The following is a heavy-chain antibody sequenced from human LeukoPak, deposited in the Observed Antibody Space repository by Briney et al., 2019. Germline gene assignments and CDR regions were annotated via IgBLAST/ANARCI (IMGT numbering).Heavy chain of an antibody. CDR2: ISGSGGST. CDR1: GFTFSRYA. D-gene: IGHD3-10*01. Sequence: GGSLRLSCAASGFTFSRYAMSWVRQAPGKGLEWVSAISGSGGSTYYADSVKGRFTISRDNSKNTLYLQMNSLRAEDTAVYYCAKNRRAPMATYYFDYWGQGALVTVSS. J-gene: IGHJ4*02. CDR3: AKNRRAPMATYYFDY. V-gene: IGHV3-23*01.